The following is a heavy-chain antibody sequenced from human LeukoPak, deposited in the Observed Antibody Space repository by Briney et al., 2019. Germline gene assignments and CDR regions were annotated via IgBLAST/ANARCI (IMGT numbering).Heavy chain of an antibody. V-gene: IGHV3-23*01. CDR1: GFTFSSYA. CDR3: AKNDYSDFTPSPFPV. Sequence: AGSLRLSCEASGFTFSSYAMSWVRQAPVRGLEWVAIVTNNGGATYYADSVKGRFTISRDNSKTTLYLHMHSLRVEDTAVYYCAKNDYSDFTPSPFPVWGQGTLVTVSS. D-gene: IGHD4-11*01. CDR2: VTNNGGAT. J-gene: IGHJ4*02.